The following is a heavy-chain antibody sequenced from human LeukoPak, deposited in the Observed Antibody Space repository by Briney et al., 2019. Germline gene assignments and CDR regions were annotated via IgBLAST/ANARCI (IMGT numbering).Heavy chain of an antibody. CDR1: GGSISSDY. CDR3: ARGADWGSPDY. CDR2: IYYSGTT. D-gene: IGHD7-27*01. J-gene: IGHJ4*02. V-gene: IGHV4-59*01. Sequence: SETLSLTCTVSGGSISSDYWSWIRQSPGKGLEWIGYIYYSGTTSYNPSLKSRVTISLDTSKNQFSLKLSSVTAADTAVYYCARGADWGSPDYWGQGTLVTVSS.